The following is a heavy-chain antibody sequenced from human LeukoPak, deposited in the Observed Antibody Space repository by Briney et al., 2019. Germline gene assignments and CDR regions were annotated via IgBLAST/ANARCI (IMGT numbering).Heavy chain of an antibody. CDR3: AKAYDSSGYYYVDY. CDR1: GFTFSSYG. J-gene: IGHJ4*02. D-gene: IGHD3-22*01. Sequence: GRSLRLSCAASGFTFSSYGMHWVRQAPGKGLEWVAVISYDGSNKYYADSVKGRFTISRDNSKNTLYLQMNSLRAEDTAVYYCAKAYDSSGYYYVDYWGQGTLVTVSS. V-gene: IGHV3-30*18. CDR2: ISYDGSNK.